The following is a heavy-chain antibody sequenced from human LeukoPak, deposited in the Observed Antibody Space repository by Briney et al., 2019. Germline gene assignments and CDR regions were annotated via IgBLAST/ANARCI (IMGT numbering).Heavy chain of an antibody. CDR1: GGSFSGYY. J-gene: IGHJ4*02. V-gene: IGHV4-34*01. CDR3: ARGLSGYDFDY. D-gene: IGHD5-12*01. Sequence: SETLSLTCAVYGGSFSGYYWSWIRQPPGKGLEWIGEINHGGSTNYNPSLKSRVTISVDTSKNQFSLKLSSVTAADTAVYYCARGLSGYDFDYWGQGTLVTVSS. CDR2: INHGGST.